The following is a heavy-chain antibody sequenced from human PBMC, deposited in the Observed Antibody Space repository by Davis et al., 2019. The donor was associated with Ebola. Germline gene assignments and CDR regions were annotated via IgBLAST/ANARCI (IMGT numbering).Heavy chain of an antibody. Sequence: SVKVSCKASGGTFSSYAISWVRQAPEQGLEWMGGIIPIFGTANYAQKFQGRVTMTADESTSTAYMELSSLRSEDTAVYYCASFVGYGDYLMDYYYGMDVWGQGTTVTVSS. CDR1: GGTFSSYA. CDR2: IIPIFGTA. D-gene: IGHD4-17*01. CDR3: ASFVGYGDYLMDYYYGMDV. V-gene: IGHV1-69*13. J-gene: IGHJ6*02.